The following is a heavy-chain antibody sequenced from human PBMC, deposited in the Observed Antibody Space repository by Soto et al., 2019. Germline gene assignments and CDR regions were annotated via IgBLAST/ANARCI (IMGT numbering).Heavy chain of an antibody. D-gene: IGHD2-15*01. CDR3: ASGGSGTVVTSDY. CDR2: ISSSSSYI. Sequence: GGSLRLSCAASGFTFSSYSMNWVRQAPGKGLEWVSSISSSSSYIYYADSVKGRFTISRDNAKNSLYLQMNSLRAEDTAVYYCASGGSGTVVTSDYWGQGTLVTVSS. V-gene: IGHV3-21*01. CDR1: GFTFSSYS. J-gene: IGHJ4*02.